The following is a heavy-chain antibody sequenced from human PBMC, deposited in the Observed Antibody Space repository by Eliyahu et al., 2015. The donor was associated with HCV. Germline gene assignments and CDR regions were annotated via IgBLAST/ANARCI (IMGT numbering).Heavy chain of an antibody. CDR3: AHTPFSDAFDI. V-gene: IGHV2-5*02. Sequence: QITLKESGPTLVKPTQTLXLTCTFSGXSXSTSRVXXGLGRHRQXTGKXLXWLALIYWDDDKRYSPSLKSRLTITKDTSKNQVVLTMTNMDPVDTATYYCAHTPFSDAFDIWGQGTMVTVSS. CDR1: GXSXSTSRVX. CDR2: IYWDDDK. J-gene: IGHJ3*02.